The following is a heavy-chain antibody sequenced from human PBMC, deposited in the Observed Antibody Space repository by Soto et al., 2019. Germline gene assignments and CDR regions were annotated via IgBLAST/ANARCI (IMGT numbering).Heavy chain of an antibody. Sequence: PSETLSLTCTVSVASITTAYYWTWVRQHPVKGLEWVGHIYYTGNNYYNPSLKSRLNISLHTSKNQFSMQMESMTAADTAIYYCARGSSFEAWGQGTKVTVSS. CDR1: VASITTAYY. J-gene: IGHJ5*02. D-gene: IGHD6-19*01. CDR3: ARGSSFEA. CDR2: IYYTGNN. V-gene: IGHV4-31*03.